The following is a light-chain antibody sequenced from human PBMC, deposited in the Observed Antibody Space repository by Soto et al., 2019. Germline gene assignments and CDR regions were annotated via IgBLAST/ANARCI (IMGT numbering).Light chain of an antibody. CDR1: QTVNNNY. Sequence: ELVLTQPPRTLSFSPGERATLSCRASQTVNNNYLAWHQQIPGQAPRLLISGASGRATGTPDRFSGSASGTDFTLNISRLEPEDFGVYYCQQYGSSPLTFGGGTKV. V-gene: IGKV3-20*01. CDR2: GAS. J-gene: IGKJ4*01. CDR3: QQYGSSPLT.